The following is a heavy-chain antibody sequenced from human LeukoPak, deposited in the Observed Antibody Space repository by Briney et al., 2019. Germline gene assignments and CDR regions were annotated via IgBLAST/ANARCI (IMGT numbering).Heavy chain of an antibody. CDR3: ARVXXHYYDSSGPRDNDAFDI. J-gene: IGHJ3*02. CDR1: GYTFTSYY. D-gene: IGHD3-22*01. Sequence: ASVKVSCKASGYTFTSYYMHWVRQAPGQGLEWXXXXXXXXXSTSYAQXXXXXVXXTRXTSTSTVYMELSSLRSEDTAVYYCARVXXHYYDSSGPRDNDAFDIWGQGTMVTVSS. V-gene: IGHV1-46*01. CDR2: XXXXXXST.